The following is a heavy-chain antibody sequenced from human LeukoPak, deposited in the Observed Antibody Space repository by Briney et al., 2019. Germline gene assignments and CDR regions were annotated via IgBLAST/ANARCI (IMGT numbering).Heavy chain of an antibody. V-gene: IGHV1-69*13. CDR1: GGTFSSYA. D-gene: IGHD3-10*01. CDR3: ARATMVQGVFYYYYYMDV. CDR2: IIPIFGTA. Sequence: SVKVSCKASGGTFSSYAISWVRQAPGQGLEWMGGIIPIFGTANYAQKFQGRVTITADESTSTAYMELSSLRSEDTAVYYRARATMVQGVFYYYYYMDVWGKGTTVTVSS. J-gene: IGHJ6*03.